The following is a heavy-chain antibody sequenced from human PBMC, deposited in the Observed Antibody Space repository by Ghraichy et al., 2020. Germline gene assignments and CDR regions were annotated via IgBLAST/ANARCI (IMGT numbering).Heavy chain of an antibody. Sequence: ASVKVSCKASGYTFTSYYMHWVRQAPGQGLEWMGIINPSGGSTSYAQKFQGRVTMTRDTSTSTVYMELSSLRSEDTAVYYCARGEGSGWWGDYFDYWGQGTLVTVSS. V-gene: IGHV1-46*01. D-gene: IGHD6-19*01. CDR1: GYTFTSYY. CDR2: INPSGGST. J-gene: IGHJ4*02. CDR3: ARGEGSGWWGDYFDY.